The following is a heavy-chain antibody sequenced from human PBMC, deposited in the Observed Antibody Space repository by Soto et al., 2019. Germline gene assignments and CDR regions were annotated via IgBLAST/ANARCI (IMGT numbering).Heavy chain of an antibody. CDR1: GFTVSSYA. D-gene: IGHD3-10*01. CDR2: ISGSGGST. V-gene: IGHV3-23*01. Sequence: EVQLLESGGGLVQPGGSLRLSCAASGFTVSSYAMSWVRQAPGKGLEWVSAISGSGGSTYYADSVKCRFTISRDNSKHPLYLQMNSLRAEDTAVYYCAKDQTAVRGVLDYWGQGTLVTVSS. CDR3: AKDQTAVRGVLDY. J-gene: IGHJ4*02.